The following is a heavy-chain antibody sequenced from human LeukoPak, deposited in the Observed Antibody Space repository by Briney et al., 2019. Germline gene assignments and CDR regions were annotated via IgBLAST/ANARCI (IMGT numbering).Heavy chain of an antibody. Sequence: SETLSLTCTVSGGSISSYYWSWIRQPPGKGLEWIGYIYYSGSTNYNPSLKSRVTISVDTSKNQFSLKLSSVTAADTAVYYCARDITDDAFDIWGQGTMVTVSS. CDR1: GGSISSYY. CDR2: IYYSGST. V-gene: IGHV4-59*12. J-gene: IGHJ3*02. CDR3: ARDITDDAFDI.